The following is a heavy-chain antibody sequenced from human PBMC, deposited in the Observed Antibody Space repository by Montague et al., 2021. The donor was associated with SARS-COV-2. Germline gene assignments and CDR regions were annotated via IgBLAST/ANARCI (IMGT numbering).Heavy chain of an antibody. Sequence: SETLSLTCVVSGGAINSSNWWSWVRQPPGKGLEWIGEIYHWGSTNYNPPLKSRVTISIDKSTNQFSLKLSSVTAADTAVYYCARVITGTTYYFDYWGQGTLVPVSS. J-gene: IGHJ4*02. CDR2: IYHWGST. CDR1: GGAINSSNW. V-gene: IGHV4-4*02. CDR3: ARVITGTTYYFDY. D-gene: IGHD1-7*01.